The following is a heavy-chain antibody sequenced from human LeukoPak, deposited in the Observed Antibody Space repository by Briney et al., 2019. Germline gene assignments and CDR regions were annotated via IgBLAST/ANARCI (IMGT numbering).Heavy chain of an antibody. D-gene: IGHD3-3*01. Sequence: SETLSLTCTVSGGSISSSSYYWGWIRQPPGKGLEWIGSIYYSGSTYYNPSLKSRVTISVDTSKNHFSLKLSSVTAADTAVYYCARDRSTIFGVGAGYDWFDPWGQGTLVTVSS. CDR3: ARDRSTIFGVGAGYDWFDP. CDR2: IYYSGST. J-gene: IGHJ5*02. CDR1: GGSISSSSYY. V-gene: IGHV4-39*07.